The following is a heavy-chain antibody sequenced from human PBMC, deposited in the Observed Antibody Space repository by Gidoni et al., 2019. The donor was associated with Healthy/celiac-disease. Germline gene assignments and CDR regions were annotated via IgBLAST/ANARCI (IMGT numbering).Heavy chain of an antibody. CDR1: GFTFSSYA. CDR2: IRGSGGST. CDR3: AKLGYCSSTSCPYYYYYGMDV. J-gene: IGHJ6*02. D-gene: IGHD2-2*01. Sequence: EVQLLESGGGLVQPGGSLRLSCAASGFTFSSYAMSWVRQVPGKGLEWVSAIRGSGGSTYYADSVKGRFTISRDNSKNTLYLQMNSLRAEDTAVYYCAKLGYCSSTSCPYYYYYGMDVWGQGTTVTVSS. V-gene: IGHV3-23*01.